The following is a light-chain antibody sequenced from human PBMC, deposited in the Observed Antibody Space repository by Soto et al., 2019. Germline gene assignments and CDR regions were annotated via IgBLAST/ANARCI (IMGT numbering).Light chain of an antibody. CDR1: QSVSSSY. CDR2: GAS. V-gene: IGKV3D-20*02. J-gene: IGKJ1*01. Sequence: EIVMTQSPATLSVSPVERATLSCRASQSVSSSYLAWYQQKPGQAPRLLIYGASNRATGIPARFSGSGSGTNFTLTISSLEPEDFAVYYCQQRSDWPPTFGQGTKVDIK. CDR3: QQRSDWPPT.